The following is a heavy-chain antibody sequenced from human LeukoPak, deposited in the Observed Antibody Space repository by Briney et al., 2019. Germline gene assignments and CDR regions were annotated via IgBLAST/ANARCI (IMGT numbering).Heavy chain of an antibody. CDR2: IHYSGST. CDR3: ARDPGAYPYYFDY. J-gene: IGHJ4*02. V-gene: IGHV4-30-4*01. D-gene: IGHD3-10*01. CDR1: GGSISSGDYF. Sequence: SQTLSLTCTVSGGSISSGDYFWSWIRQPPGKGLEWIGYIHYSGSTFYNPSLKSRVTISVDTSKNQFSLNLSSVTAADTVVYHCARDPGAYPYYFDYWGQGTLVTVSS.